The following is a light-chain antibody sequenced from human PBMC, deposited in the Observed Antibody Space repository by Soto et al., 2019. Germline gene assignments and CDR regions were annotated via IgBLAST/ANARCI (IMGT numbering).Light chain of an antibody. CDR1: QSVGSN. V-gene: IGKV3-15*01. CDR3: QHYNNWPLP. J-gene: IGKJ5*01. CDR2: GAS. Sequence: EIVMTQSPVTLSVSPGERATLSCRASQSVGSNLAWYQQKPGQAPRLLIFGASTRASGIPARFSGSGSGTEFTLTIARLQSEDFAVYSCQHYNNWPLPFGQGTRLEIK.